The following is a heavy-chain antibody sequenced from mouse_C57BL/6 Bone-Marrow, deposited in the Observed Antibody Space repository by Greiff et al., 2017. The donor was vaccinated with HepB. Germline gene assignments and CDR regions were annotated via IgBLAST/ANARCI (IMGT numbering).Heavy chain of an antibody. D-gene: IGHD1-1*01. CDR3: AIITTVGGFDY. V-gene: IGHV1-81*01. CDR1: GYTFTNYG. CDR2: IYPRSGNT. J-gene: IGHJ2*01. Sequence: QVQLKQSGAELARPGASVKLSCKASGYTFTNYGISWVKQRTGQGLEWIGEIYPRSGNTYYNEKFKGKATLTADKSSSTAYMELRSLTSEDSAVYFCAIITTVGGFDYWGQGTTLTVSS.